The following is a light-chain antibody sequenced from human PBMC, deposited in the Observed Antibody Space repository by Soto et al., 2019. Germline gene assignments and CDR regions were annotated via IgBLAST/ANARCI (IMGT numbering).Light chain of an antibody. CDR1: SNDVGGYNY. Sequence: QSVLTQPPSASGSPGQSVTISCTGTSNDVGGYNYVSWYQQHPGEAPKLMIYEVSKRPSGVPDRFSGSKSGNTASLTVSGLQAEDEADYYCSSYAGSNNWGVLFGGGTKLTVL. V-gene: IGLV2-8*01. J-gene: IGLJ2*01. CDR2: EVS. CDR3: SSYAGSNNWGVL.